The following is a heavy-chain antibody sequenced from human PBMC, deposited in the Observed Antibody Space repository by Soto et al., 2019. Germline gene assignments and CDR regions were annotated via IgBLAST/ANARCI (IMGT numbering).Heavy chain of an antibody. D-gene: IGHD3-10*01. Sequence: GGSLRLSCAASGFTFSSYDMHWVRQATGKGLEWVSAIGTAGDTYYPGSVKGRFTISRENAKNSLYLQMNSLRAGDTAVYYCARGHYGSGSYYFTGPWFDPWGQGTLVTVSS. V-gene: IGHV3-13*01. J-gene: IGHJ5*02. CDR1: GFTFSSYD. CDR2: IGTAGDT. CDR3: ARGHYGSGSYYFTGPWFDP.